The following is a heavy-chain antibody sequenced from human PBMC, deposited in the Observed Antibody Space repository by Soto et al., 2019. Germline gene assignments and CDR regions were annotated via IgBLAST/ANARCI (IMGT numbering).Heavy chain of an antibody. D-gene: IGHD3-22*01. Sequence: GESLKISCKGSGYSFTSYWISWVRQMPGEGLEWMGRIDPSDSYTNYSPSFQGHVTISADKSISTAYLQWSSLKASDTAMYYCAGTYYYDSSGYYHFDYWGQGTLVTVSS. V-gene: IGHV5-10-1*01. CDR3: AGTYYYDSSGYYHFDY. J-gene: IGHJ4*02. CDR2: IDPSDSYT. CDR1: GYSFTSYW.